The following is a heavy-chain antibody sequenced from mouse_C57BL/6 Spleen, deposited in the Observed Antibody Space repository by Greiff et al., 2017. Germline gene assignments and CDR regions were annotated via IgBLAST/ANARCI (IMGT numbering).Heavy chain of an antibody. CDR3: AREKDDGPWFAY. Sequence: VQLQQPGAELVRPGSSVKLSCKASGYTFTSYWMHWVKQRPIQGLEWIGNIDPSDSETHYNQKFKDKATLTVDKSSSTAYMQLSSLTSEDSAVYYGAREKDDGPWFAYWGQGTLVTVSA. CDR2: IDPSDSET. V-gene: IGHV1-52*01. CDR1: GYTFTSYW. J-gene: IGHJ3*01. D-gene: IGHD2-3*01.